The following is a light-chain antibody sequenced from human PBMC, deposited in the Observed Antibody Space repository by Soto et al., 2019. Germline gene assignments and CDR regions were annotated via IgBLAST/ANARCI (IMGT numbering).Light chain of an antibody. CDR1: QSVTSSS. CDR2: GAS. V-gene: IGKV3-20*01. J-gene: IGKJ2*01. CDR3: QQYGSSPYT. Sequence: EIVLTQSPGTLSLSPGERATLSCRASQSVTSSSLAWYQRKPGQAPSLLIYGASNRATGIPDRFSGSGSGTDFTLTISRLEPEDFAVYYCQQYGSSPYTFGQGTKLEIK.